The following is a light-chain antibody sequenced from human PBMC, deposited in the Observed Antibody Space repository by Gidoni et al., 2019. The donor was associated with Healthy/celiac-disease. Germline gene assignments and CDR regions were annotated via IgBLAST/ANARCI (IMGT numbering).Light chain of an antibody. Sequence: AIRMTQSPSSFSASTGDRVTFTCRASQGISSYLAWYQQKPGKAPKLLIYAASTLQSGVPSRFSGSGSGTDFTLTISCLQSEDFATYYCQQYYSYPVTFGPGTKVDIK. CDR3: QQYYSYPVT. J-gene: IGKJ3*01. V-gene: IGKV1-8*01. CDR2: AAS. CDR1: QGISSY.